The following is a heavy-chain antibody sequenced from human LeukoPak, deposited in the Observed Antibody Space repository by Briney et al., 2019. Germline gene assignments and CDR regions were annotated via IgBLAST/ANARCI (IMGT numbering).Heavy chain of an antibody. D-gene: IGHD4-23*01. J-gene: IGHJ4*02. Sequence: GGSLRLSCAASGFTFSSYAMSWVRQAPGKGLEWVSAISGSGGSTYYADSVKGRFTISRDNSKNTLYLQMNSLRAEDTAVYYCAKDLFGWDYAGDYFDYWGQGTLVTVSS. CDR3: AKDLFGWDYAGDYFDY. V-gene: IGHV3-23*01. CDR2: ISGSGGST. CDR1: GFTFSSYA.